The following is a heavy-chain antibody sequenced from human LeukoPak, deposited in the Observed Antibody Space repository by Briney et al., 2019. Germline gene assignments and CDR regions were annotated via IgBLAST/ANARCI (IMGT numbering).Heavy chain of an antibody. D-gene: IGHD3-22*01. V-gene: IGHV3-66*02. J-gene: IGHJ6*03. CDR3: ARDDSYYYYMDV. CDR2: IYSGGST. Sequence: PGGSLRLSCAASGFTVSSNYMSWVRQAPGKGLEWVSVIYSGGSTYYADSVKGRFTISRDNYKNTLYLQMNSLRAEDTAVYYCARDDSYYYYMDVWGKGTTVTVSS. CDR1: GFTVSSNY.